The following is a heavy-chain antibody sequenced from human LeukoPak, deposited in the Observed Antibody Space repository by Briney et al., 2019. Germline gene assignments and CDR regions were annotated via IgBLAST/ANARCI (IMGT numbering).Heavy chain of an antibody. J-gene: IGHJ4*02. Sequence: PSETLSLTCAVYGGSFSGYYWSWIRQPPGKGLEWIGEINHSGSTNYNPSLKSRVTISVDTSKNQFSLKPSSVTAADTAVYYCARALTRGYCTGGVCYRSPGCYDYWGQGTLVTVSS. CDR1: GGSFSGYY. V-gene: IGHV4-34*01. CDR2: INHSGST. D-gene: IGHD2-8*02. CDR3: ARALTRGYCTGGVCYRSPGCYDY.